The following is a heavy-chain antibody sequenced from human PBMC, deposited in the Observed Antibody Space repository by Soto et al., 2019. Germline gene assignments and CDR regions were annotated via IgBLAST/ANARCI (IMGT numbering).Heavy chain of an antibody. CDR1: GDSTTNSNYY. D-gene: IGHD1-26*01. Sequence: SETLSLTCTVFGDSTTNSNYYWGWVRQSPGKGLEWIGSIYHGGTTYYRPSLRSRLTISKHMSKSQFSLNLKSVTAADAGLYYCARHFPTHDNTTSIQYYFHSLGQGLLVTV. CDR2: IYHGGTT. J-gene: IGHJ4*02. V-gene: IGHV4-39*01. CDR3: ARHFPTHDNTTSIQYYFHS.